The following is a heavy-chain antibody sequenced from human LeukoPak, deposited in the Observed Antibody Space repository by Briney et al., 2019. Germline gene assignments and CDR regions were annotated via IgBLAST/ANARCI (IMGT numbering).Heavy chain of an antibody. CDR2: IYTSGSA. Sequence: PSQTLSLTCTVSGGSISSGSYYWSWIRQPAGKGLEWIGRIYTSGSANYNPSLKSRVTISVDTSKNQFSLKLSSVTAADTAVYYCARYDFVTGSLFYWGQGTLITVSS. CDR1: GGSISSGSYY. V-gene: IGHV4-61*02. J-gene: IGHJ4*02. CDR3: ARYDFVTGSLFY. D-gene: IGHD3-9*01.